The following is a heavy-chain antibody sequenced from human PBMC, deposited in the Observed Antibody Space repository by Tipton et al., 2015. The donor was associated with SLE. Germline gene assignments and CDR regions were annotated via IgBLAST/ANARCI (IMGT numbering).Heavy chain of an antibody. Sequence: SLRLSCAASGFTFSSYAMYWVRQAPGKGLEWVALISYDGSNKYYADSVKGRFTISRDNSKNTLYLQMNSLRAEDTAVYYCARDLLPGYYGMDVWGQGTTVTVSS. D-gene: IGHD2-15*01. J-gene: IGHJ6*02. CDR2: ISYDGSNK. CDR3: ARDLLPGYYGMDV. CDR1: GFTFSSYA. V-gene: IGHV3-30*04.